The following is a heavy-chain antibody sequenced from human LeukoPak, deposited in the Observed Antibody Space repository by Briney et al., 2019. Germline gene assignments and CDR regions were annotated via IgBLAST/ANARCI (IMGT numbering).Heavy chain of an antibody. D-gene: IGHD5-18*01. Sequence: GGSLRLSCAASGFTFSTYGMNWVRQAPGKGLEWVSAISAGGGNTYYADSVKGRFTISRDNSKNTLFLEMNSLRAEDTAVYYCAKVPGYSYGYDYYGMDVWGQGTTVTVSS. CDR1: GFTFSTYG. J-gene: IGHJ6*02. V-gene: IGHV3-23*01. CDR3: AKVPGYSYGYDYYGMDV. CDR2: ISAGGGNT.